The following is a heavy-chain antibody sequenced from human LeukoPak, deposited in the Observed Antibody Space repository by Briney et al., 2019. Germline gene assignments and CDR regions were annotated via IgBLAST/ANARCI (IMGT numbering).Heavy chain of an antibody. V-gene: IGHV1-69*04. Sequence: GASVKVSCKASGGTFSSYAISWVRQAPGRGLEWMGRIIPILGIANYAQKFQGRVTITADKSTSTAYMELSSLRSEDTAVYYCARVGQQLAGLDYWGQGTLVTVSS. CDR1: GGTFSSYA. J-gene: IGHJ4*02. D-gene: IGHD6-13*01. CDR2: IIPILGIA. CDR3: ARVGQQLAGLDY.